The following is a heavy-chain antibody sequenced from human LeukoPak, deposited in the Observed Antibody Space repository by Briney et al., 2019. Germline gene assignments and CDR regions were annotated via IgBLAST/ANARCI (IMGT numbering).Heavy chain of an antibody. J-gene: IGHJ6*03. Sequence: SETLSLTCAVYGGSFSGYYWSWIRQPPGKGLEWIGEINHSGSTNYNPSLKSRVTISVDTSKNQFSLKLSPVTAADTAVYYCARVGHRYYYYYYYMDVWGKGTTVTVSS. CDR3: ARVGHRYYYYYYYMDV. CDR1: GGSFSGYY. CDR2: INHSGST. V-gene: IGHV4-34*01.